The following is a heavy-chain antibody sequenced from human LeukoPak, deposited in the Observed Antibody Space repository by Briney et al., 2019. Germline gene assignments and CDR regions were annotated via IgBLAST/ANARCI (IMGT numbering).Heavy chain of an antibody. Sequence: GASLKSSCKAPRYTSTAYTICSVRHAPGQGLEWMAWINPKSGGTNYVQKFQGRVTMTSDTSVNTSYMDLRRLRSDDTAVYYCARDRSGLPMGRGAMDVWGQGTTVTVSS. CDR2: INPKSGGT. D-gene: IGHD3-10*01. J-gene: IGHJ6*02. CDR1: RYTSTAYT. V-gene: IGHV1-2*02. CDR3: ARDRSGLPMGRGAMDV.